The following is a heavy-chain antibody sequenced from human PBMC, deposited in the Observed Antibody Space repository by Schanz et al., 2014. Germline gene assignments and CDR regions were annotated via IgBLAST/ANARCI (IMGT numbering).Heavy chain of an antibody. CDR2: IYSSGST. CDR3: ARARSWPDY. J-gene: IGHJ4*02. D-gene: IGHD6-13*01. CDR1: GGSISNNY. V-gene: IGHV4-59*12. Sequence: QVHLQESGPGLVKPSETLSLTCTVSGGSISNNYWGWIRQPPGKGLEWIGNIYSSGSTNYNPSLKSRVTISGDTSKNQFSLRLSSVTAADTAVYYCARARSWPDYWGQGTLXTVSS.